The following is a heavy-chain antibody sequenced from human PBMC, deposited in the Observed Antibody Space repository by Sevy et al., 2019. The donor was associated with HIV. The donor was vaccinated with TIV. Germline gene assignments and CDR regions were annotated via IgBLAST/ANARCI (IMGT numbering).Heavy chain of an antibody. CDR1: GFTFSSFG. Sequence: GGSLRLSCSASGFTFSSFGMHWVRQAPGKGLELVSAIGSNGGSTYYADSVKGRFTISRDNSKETLYLQMSSLRVEDTAVYYCVRLVVISIDYCNGRDVWGQGTTVTVSS. V-gene: IGHV3-64D*06. J-gene: IGHJ6*02. CDR2: IGSNGGST. CDR3: VRLVVISIDYCNGRDV. D-gene: IGHD2-21*01.